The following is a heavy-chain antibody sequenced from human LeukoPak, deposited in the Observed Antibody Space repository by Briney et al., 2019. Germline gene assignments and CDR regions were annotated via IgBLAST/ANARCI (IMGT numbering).Heavy chain of an antibody. V-gene: IGHV3-7*01. Sequence: PGGSLRLSCAASGFTFSSEWMSWVRQAPGKGLEWVANINQDGSVKYYVDSVKGRFTISRDNAKNSLYLQMNSLRAEDTAVYYCARDRGGYTYSHDYWGQGTLVTVSS. J-gene: IGHJ4*02. CDR3: ARDRGGYTYSHDY. D-gene: IGHD5-18*01. CDR1: GFTFSSEW. CDR2: INQDGSVK.